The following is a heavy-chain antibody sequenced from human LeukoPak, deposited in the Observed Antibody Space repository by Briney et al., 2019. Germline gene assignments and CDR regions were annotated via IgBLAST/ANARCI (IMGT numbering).Heavy chain of an antibody. J-gene: IGHJ5*02. V-gene: IGHV4-31*03. D-gene: IGHD6-13*01. CDR2: ISYSGSP. CDR1: GGSITSGDPF. Sequence: SETLSLTCTVSGGSITSGDPFWTWIRHHPEKGLEWIGYISYSGSPYYNPSLQTRVTISSDMSKNQFSLNLASVTAADTAVYYCATDHLAVAGYNWFDPWGQGILVTVSS. CDR3: ATDHLAVAGYNWFDP.